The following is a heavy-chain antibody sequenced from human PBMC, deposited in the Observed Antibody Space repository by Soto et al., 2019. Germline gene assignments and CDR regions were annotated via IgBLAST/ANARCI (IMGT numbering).Heavy chain of an antibody. CDR1: GGSFSGYY. CDR3: ARGLVDYGSVSYSDY. D-gene: IGHD3-10*01. Sequence: TLSLTCAVYGGSFSGYYWSWIRQPPGKGLEWIGEINHSGSTNYNPSLKSRVTISVDTSKNQFSLKLSSVTAADTAVYYCARGLVDYGSVSYSDYWGQGTLVTVSS. V-gene: IGHV4-34*01. J-gene: IGHJ4*02. CDR2: INHSGST.